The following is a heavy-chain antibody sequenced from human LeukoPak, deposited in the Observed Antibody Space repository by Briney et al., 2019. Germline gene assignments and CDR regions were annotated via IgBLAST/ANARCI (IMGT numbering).Heavy chain of an antibody. V-gene: IGHV3-30*18. D-gene: IGHD6-13*01. Sequence: GGSLRLSCAASGFTFSSYGMHWVRQAPGRGLEWVAVISYDGSNKYYADPVKGRFTISRDNSKNTLHLQMNSLRDEETAVYYCAKSAAAFHNGIDYWGQGTLVTVSS. CDR1: GFTFSSYG. J-gene: IGHJ4*02. CDR2: ISYDGSNK. CDR3: AKSAAAFHNGIDY.